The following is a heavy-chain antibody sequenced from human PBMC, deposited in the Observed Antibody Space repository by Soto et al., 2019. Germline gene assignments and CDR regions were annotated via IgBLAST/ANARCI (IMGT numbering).Heavy chain of an antibody. J-gene: IGHJ4*02. Sequence: QVQLQQWGAGLLKPSETLSLSCAVYGASFSGYYWNWIRQPPGKGLEWIGEINQSGSTNYSPSLKTRVTISVDTSKKQFSLRVSSVTAVDTAVYYCARRFSGTGRYFDYWGQGTLVTVSS. CDR2: INQSGST. V-gene: IGHV4-34*02. D-gene: IGHD1-1*01. CDR1: GASFSGYY. CDR3: ARRFSGTGRYFDY.